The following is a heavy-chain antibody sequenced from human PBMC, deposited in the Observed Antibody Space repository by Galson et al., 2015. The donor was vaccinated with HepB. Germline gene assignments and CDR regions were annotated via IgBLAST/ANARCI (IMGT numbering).Heavy chain of an antibody. CDR3: ISAAATYWGASY. D-gene: IGHD6-13*01. V-gene: IGHV3-15*01. CDR1: GFTFSNAW. J-gene: IGHJ4*02. CDR2: IKSKTDGGTT. Sequence: SLRLSCAASGFTFSNAWMSWVRQAPGKGLEWVGRIKSKTDGGTTDYAAPVKGRFTISRDDSKNTLYLQMNSLKTEDTAVYYCISAAATYWGASYWGQGTLVTVSS.